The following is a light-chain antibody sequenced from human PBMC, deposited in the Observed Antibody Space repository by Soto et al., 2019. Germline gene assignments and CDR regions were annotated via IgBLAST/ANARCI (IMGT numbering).Light chain of an antibody. CDR1: QTISTF. V-gene: IGKV1-39*01. CDR3: QQSQKIPST. Sequence: DIQMTQSPSSLSASVGDRVTITCRASQTISTFFNWYQHKSGRAPQLLIYAASSLQSGVPSRFSGRGSGTDFSLTISSVQPEDSATYFCQQSQKIPSTFVQGTKVEV. J-gene: IGKJ1*01. CDR2: AAS.